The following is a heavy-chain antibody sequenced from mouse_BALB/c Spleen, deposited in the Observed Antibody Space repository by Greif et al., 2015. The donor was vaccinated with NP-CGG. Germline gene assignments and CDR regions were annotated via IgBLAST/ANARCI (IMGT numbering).Heavy chain of an antibody. Sequence: DVKLVESGGGLVKPGGSLKLSCAASGFTFSSYAMSWVRQTPEKRLEWVASISSGGSTYYPDSVKGRFTISRDNARNILYLQMSSLRSEDTAMYYCANYYGSSPFAYWGQGTLVTVSA. J-gene: IGHJ3*01. CDR2: ISSGGST. CDR3: ANYYGSSPFAY. CDR1: GFTFSSYA. V-gene: IGHV5-6-5*01. D-gene: IGHD1-1*01.